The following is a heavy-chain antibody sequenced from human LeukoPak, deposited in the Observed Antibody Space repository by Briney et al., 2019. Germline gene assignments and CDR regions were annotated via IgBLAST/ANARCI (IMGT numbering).Heavy chain of an antibody. CDR1: GGSISSGGYY. V-gene: IGHV4-31*03. CDR3: ARGLSVAARRELYNWFDP. D-gene: IGHD6-6*01. J-gene: IGHJ5*02. Sequence: SENLSLTCTVSGGSISSGGYYWSWIRQHPGKGLEWIGYIYYSGSTYYNPSLKSRVTISVDTSKNQFSLKLSSVTAADTAVYYCARGLSVAARRELYNWFDPWGQGTLVTVSS. CDR2: IYYSGST.